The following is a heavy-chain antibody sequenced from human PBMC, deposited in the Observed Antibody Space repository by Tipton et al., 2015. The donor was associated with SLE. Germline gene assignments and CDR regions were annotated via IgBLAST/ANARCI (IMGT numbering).Heavy chain of an antibody. V-gene: IGHV4-34*01. D-gene: IGHD2-15*01. CDR2: VNHDRDT. CDR1: GLTFSTYS. J-gene: IGHJ6*03. CDR3: ARGVAGYYSFCYMDV. Sequence: LRLSCAASGLTFSTYSMNWIRQPPGKGLEWIGGVNHDRDTIYNPSLKSRVTFSVDTSTNQLSLRLNSVTAADTAVYYCARGVAGYYSFCYMDVWGKGTTVTVSS.